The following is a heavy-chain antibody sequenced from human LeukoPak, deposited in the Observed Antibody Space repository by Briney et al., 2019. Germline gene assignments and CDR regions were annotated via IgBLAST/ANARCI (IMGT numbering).Heavy chain of an antibody. Sequence: GGSLRLSCAASGFTFSSYGMHWVRQAPGKGLEGGAVISYDGSNKYYADSVKGRFTISRDNSKNTLYLQMNSLRAEDTAVYYCAKGPYSSSWYLGYWGQGTLVTVSS. CDR3: AKGPYSSSWYLGY. J-gene: IGHJ4*02. CDR1: GFTFSSYG. D-gene: IGHD6-13*01. V-gene: IGHV3-30*18. CDR2: ISYDGSNK.